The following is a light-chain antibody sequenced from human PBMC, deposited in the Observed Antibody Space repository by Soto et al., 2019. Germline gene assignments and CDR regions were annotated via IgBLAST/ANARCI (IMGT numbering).Light chain of an antibody. Sequence: DIVMTQSPASLAVSLGDRATINCKSSQSVLYSANNENYLAWYQQKPGHPPKLLIYWASTRESGVPDRFSGSGSRTDFTLTISSLQAEDVAVYYCQQYYSTPWAFGQGTKVDIK. CDR2: WAS. CDR3: QQYYSTPWA. J-gene: IGKJ1*01. V-gene: IGKV4-1*01. CDR1: QSVLYSANNENY.